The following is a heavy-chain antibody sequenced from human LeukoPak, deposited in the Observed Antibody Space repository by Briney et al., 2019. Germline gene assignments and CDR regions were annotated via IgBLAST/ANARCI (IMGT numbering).Heavy chain of an antibody. J-gene: IGHJ4*01. D-gene: IGHD3-10*01. Sequence: ASVKVSCKSSGYTPTNYAIHWFRQAPGQRLEWMGWITAGNSNTKYSQSFQGRVTITWDTSATTAYMELSSLRYDDMGVYYCARGYYGSGTYYLLADWGQEPWSPSP. CDR1: GYTPTNYA. CDR3: ARGYYGSGTYYLLAD. V-gene: IGHV1-3*01. CDR2: ITAGNSNT.